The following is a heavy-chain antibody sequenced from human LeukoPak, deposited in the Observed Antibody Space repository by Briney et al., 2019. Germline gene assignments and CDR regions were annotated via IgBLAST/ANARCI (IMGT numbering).Heavy chain of an antibody. CDR3: AKAFYGSGSHYFDY. V-gene: IGHV3-9*01. CDR1: GFTFDDYA. D-gene: IGHD3-10*01. Sequence: PGGSLRLSCAASGFTFDDYAMHWVRQAPGKGLEWVSGISWNSGSIGYADSVKGRFTISRDNAKNSLYLQMNSLRAEDTALYYCAKAFYGSGSHYFDYWGQGTLVTVSS. CDR2: ISWNSGSI. J-gene: IGHJ4*02.